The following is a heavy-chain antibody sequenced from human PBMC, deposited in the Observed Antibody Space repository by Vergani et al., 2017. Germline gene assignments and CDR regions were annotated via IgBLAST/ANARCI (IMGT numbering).Heavy chain of an antibody. CDR1: GFTFSSYW. CDR3: AREEDYYGSGSQGYFDL. J-gene: IGHJ2*01. D-gene: IGHD3-10*01. V-gene: IGHV3-74*01. CDR2: INSDGSST. Sequence: EVQLVESGGGLVQPGGSLRLSCAASGFTFSSYWMHWVRQAPGKGLVWVSRINSDGSSTSYADSVKSRFTISRDNAKNTLYLQMNSLRAEDTAVYYCAREEDYYGSGSQGYFDLWGRGTLVTVSS.